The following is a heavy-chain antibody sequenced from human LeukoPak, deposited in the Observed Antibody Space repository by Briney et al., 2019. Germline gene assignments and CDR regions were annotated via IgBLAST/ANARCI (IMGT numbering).Heavy chain of an antibody. D-gene: IGHD3-10*01. CDR1: GFTFSSYS. J-gene: IGHJ4*02. CDR2: ISSSSSTI. V-gene: IGHV3-48*01. CDR3: ARDQSGGFDY. Sequence: GGSLRLSCAASGFTFSSYSMNWVRQAPGKGLEWVSYISSSSSTIYYADSVKGRFTISRDSAKNSLYLQMNSLRAEDTAVYYCARDQSGGFDYWGQGTLVTVSS.